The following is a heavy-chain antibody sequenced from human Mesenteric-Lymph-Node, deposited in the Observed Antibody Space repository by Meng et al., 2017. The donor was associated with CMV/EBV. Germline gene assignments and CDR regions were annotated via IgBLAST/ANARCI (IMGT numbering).Heavy chain of an antibody. CDR2: ICGDDST. CDR1: GFSVSTNY. CDR3: ARACRQVSNCYLDS. J-gene: IGHJ4*02. D-gene: IGHD4-11*01. Sequence: GESLKISCAASGFSVSTNYMSWVRQAPGKGLEWVSFICGDDSTSYTDSVQGRFTISRDNSKNTVYLQMNSLRAEDTAVYYCARACRQVSNCYLDSWGQGIQVTVSS. V-gene: IGHV3-53*01.